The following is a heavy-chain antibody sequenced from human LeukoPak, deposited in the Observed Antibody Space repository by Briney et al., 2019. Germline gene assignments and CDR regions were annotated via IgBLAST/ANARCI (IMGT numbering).Heavy chain of an antibody. V-gene: IGHV4-34*01. CDR2: IIHSGGT. CDR3: ARGGGSSGYYFDY. Sequence: SETLSLTCAVYGGSFSGYYWSWIRQPPGKGLEWIGEIIHSGGTSYNPSLKSRVTISVDTSKKQLSLKVSSVTAADTAVYFCARGGGSSGYYFDYWGQGTLATVSS. CDR1: GGSFSGYY. D-gene: IGHD3-22*01. J-gene: IGHJ4*02.